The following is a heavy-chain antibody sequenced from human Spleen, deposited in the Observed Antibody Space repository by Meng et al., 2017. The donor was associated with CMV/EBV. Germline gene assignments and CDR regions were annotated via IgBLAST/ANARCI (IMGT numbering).Heavy chain of an antibody. Sequence: QVPRQGSGPGLVKPSQTLSLTCTVSGGSISSGDYYWSWIRQPPGKGLEWIGYIYYSGSTYYNPSLKSRVTISVDTSKNQFSLKLSSVTAADTAVYYCARDRDYYDSSGYYSGYFQHWGQGTLVTVSS. D-gene: IGHD3-22*01. J-gene: IGHJ1*01. CDR3: ARDRDYYDSSGYYSGYFQH. CDR2: IYYSGST. V-gene: IGHV4-30-4*08. CDR1: GGSISSGDYY.